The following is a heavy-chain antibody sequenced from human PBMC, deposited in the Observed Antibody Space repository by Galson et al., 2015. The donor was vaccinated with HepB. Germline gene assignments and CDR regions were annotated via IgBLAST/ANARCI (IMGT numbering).Heavy chain of an antibody. Sequence: SLRLSCAASGFTFNNAWMSWVRQAPGKGLEWVGRIKSKTEGGTTDYAAPVTGRFSISRDDSKHSLYLQMNSLKTDDTAVYYCTTDRTFSSVYYVNYYYYAMHVWGQGTTVTVSS. D-gene: IGHD6-25*01. CDR1: GFTFNNAW. J-gene: IGHJ6*02. V-gene: IGHV3-15*01. CDR3: TTDRTFSSVYYVNYYYYAMHV. CDR2: IKSKTEGGTT.